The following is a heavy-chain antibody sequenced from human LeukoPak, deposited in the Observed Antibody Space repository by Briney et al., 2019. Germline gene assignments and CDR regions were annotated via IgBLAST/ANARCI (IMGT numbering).Heavy chain of an antibody. D-gene: IGHD3-10*01. V-gene: IGHV1-8*03. J-gene: IGHJ5*02. CDR2: MNPNSGNT. CDR3: ARGMALLWFGELYQGWFDP. CDR1: GYTFTSYD. Sequence: ASVKVSCKASGYTFTSYDINWVRQATGQGLEWMGWMNPNSGNTGYAQKFQGRVTITRNTSISTAYMELSSLRSEDTAVYYCARGMALLWFGELYQGWFDPWGQGTLVTVSS.